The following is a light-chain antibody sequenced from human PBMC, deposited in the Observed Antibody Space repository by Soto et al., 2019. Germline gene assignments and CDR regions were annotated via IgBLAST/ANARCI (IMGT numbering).Light chain of an antibody. J-gene: IGLJ1*01. V-gene: IGLV2-23*01. CDR2: EGS. CDR3: CSYAGSSTYV. Sequence: QSALTQPASVSGSPGQSITISCTGTSSDVGSYNLVSWYQQYPGKAPKLMIYEGSKRPSGVSNRFSGSKSGNTASLTISGLQAEEESDYHCCSYAGSSTYVFRTGTKLTVL. CDR1: SSDVGSYNL.